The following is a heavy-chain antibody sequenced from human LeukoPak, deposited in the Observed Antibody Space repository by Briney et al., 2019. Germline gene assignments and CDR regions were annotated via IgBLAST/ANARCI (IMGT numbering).Heavy chain of an antibody. D-gene: IGHD3/OR15-3a*01. CDR2: IYSDNT. CDR1: GFTFSNAW. J-gene: IGHJ4*02. CDR3: VKDWTYSFED. V-gene: IGHV3-53*01. Sequence: PGGSLRLSCAASGFTFSNAWMSWVRQAPGKGLEWVSFIYSDNTHYSDSVKGRFTISRDNSKNTLYLQMNSLRAEDTAVYYCVKDWTYSFEDWGQGTLVTVSS.